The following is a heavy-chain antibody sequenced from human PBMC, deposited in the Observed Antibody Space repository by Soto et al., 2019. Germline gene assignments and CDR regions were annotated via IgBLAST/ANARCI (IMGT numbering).Heavy chain of an antibody. CDR1: GDSVGNENYY. CDR2: IYYSGTT. J-gene: IGHJ4*02. CDR3: ARSQRGRTAFTFDY. Sequence: QVQLQESGPGLVTPSETLSLTCTVSGDSVGNENYYWAWIRQSPGKGLEWIGYIYYSGTTNYNSHLKSRVTLSVDTSRNQFSLSLTSVTAADTAVYFCARSQRGRTAFTFDYWGRGVLVTVSS. V-gene: IGHV4-61*01. D-gene: IGHD1-26*01.